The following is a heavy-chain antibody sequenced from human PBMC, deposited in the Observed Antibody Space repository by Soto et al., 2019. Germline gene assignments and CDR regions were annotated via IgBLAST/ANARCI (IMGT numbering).Heavy chain of an antibody. CDR3: ARLVGNSWPDC. J-gene: IGHJ4*02. V-gene: IGHV3-30*03. Sequence: PGGSLRLSCAASGFTFCSYGMHWVRQAPGKGLEWVAVISYDGSNKYYADSVKGRFTISRDNSKNTLYLQMNSLRAEDTAVYYCARLVGNSWPDCWGQGTLVTVSS. D-gene: IGHD6-13*01. CDR2: ISYDGSNK. CDR1: GFTFCSYG.